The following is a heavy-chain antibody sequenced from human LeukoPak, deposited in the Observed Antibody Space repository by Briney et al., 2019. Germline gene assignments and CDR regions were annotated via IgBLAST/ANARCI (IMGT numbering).Heavy chain of an antibody. D-gene: IGHD4-17*01. Sequence: SVKVPYKASGGTFSSYSISWVRQAPGKGLEWMGRIIPILGIANYPQKLQGRVTITADKSTSTAYMELSSLRSEDTAVYYCARDYTVYYYCGMDVWGQGTTVTVSS. J-gene: IGHJ6*02. CDR1: GGTFSSYS. CDR3: ARDYTVYYYCGMDV. V-gene: IGHV1-69*04. CDR2: IIPILGIA.